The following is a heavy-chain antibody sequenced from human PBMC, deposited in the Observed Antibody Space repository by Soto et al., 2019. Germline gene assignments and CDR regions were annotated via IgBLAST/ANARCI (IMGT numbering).Heavy chain of an antibody. CDR2: ISSTTNYI. Sequence: GGSLRLSCAASVFTFTRYSMNWVRQSPGKGLEWVSSISSTTNYIYYGDSMKGRFTISRDNAKNSLYLEMNSLRAEDTAVYYCARESADLTSNFDYWGQGTPVTVSS. CDR1: VFTFTRYS. V-gene: IGHV3-21*06. J-gene: IGHJ4*02. CDR3: ARESADLTSNFDY.